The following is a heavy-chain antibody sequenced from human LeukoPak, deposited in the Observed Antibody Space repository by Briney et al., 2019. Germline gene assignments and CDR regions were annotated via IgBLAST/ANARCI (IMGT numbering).Heavy chain of an antibody. J-gene: IGHJ4*02. CDR1: GGSISSYY. D-gene: IGHD2-2*01. CDR3: ARDVGYCSSTSCYRAGGY. V-gene: IGHV4-59*01. CDR2: IYYSGST. Sequence: SETLSLTCTVSGGSISSYYWSWIRQPPGKGLKWIGYIYYSGSTNYNPSLKSRVTISVDTSKNQFSLKLSSVTAADTAVYYCARDVGYCSSTSCYRAGGYWGQGTLVTVSS.